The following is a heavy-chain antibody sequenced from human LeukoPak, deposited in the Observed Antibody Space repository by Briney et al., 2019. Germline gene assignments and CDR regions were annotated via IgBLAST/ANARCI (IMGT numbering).Heavy chain of an antibody. CDR3: ARGKLFDS. Sequence: GGSLRLSCTASGFTFSTYWMTWFRQAPGRGLEWVANIRPDGSERDYVASVKGRFTISRDNAKNSLYLQMNSLRAEDTAVYYCARGKLFDSWGQGTLVTVSS. CDR1: GFTFSTYW. CDR2: IRPDGSER. V-gene: IGHV3-7*05. J-gene: IGHJ4*02.